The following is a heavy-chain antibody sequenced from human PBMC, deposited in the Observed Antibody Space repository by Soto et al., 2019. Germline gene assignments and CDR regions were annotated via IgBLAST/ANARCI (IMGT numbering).Heavy chain of an antibody. Sequence: GESLKISCKGSGYSFTSYWISWVRQMPGKGLEWMGRIDPSDSYTNYSPSFQGDVTISADKSISTAYLQWSSLKASDTPMYYCARSPPDYYDSSGYSKWGDYYYYYGMDVWGQGTTVTVSS. CDR1: GYSFTSYW. D-gene: IGHD3-22*01. CDR2: IDPSDSYT. V-gene: IGHV5-10-1*01. CDR3: ARSPPDYYDSSGYSKWGDYYYYYGMDV. J-gene: IGHJ6*02.